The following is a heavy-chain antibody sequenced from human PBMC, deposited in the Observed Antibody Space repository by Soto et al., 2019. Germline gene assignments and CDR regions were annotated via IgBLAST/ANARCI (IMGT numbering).Heavy chain of an antibody. D-gene: IGHD3-22*01. CDR2: IYYSGST. Sequence: SETLSLTCTVSGGSISSYYWSWIRQPPGKGLGWIGYIYYSGSTNYNPSLKSRVTISVDTSKNQFSLKLSSVTAADTAVYFCARGRIQYYDRSGYSHWGQGTLVTVS. J-gene: IGHJ4*02. CDR1: GGSISSYY. V-gene: IGHV4-59*12. CDR3: ARGRIQYYDRSGYSH.